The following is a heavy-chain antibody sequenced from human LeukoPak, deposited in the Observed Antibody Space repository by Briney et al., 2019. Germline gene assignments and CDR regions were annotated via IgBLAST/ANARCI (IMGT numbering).Heavy chain of an antibody. CDR2: IYPGDSDT. CDR3: ARFYGDYGDY. V-gene: IGHV5-51*01. J-gene: IGHJ4*02. D-gene: IGHD4-17*01. Sequence: GESLKISCKGSGYSFTSYWIGWVRQMPGKGLEWMGIIYPGDSDTKYSPSFQGQVTISADKSISTAYLQWSSLKPADTAIYYCARFYGDYGDYWGQGTLVTVSS. CDR1: GYSFTSYW.